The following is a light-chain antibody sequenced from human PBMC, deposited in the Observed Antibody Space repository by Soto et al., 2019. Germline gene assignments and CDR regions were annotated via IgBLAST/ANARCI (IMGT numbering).Light chain of an antibody. CDR3: QTYDSSLRGWV. Sequence: QSVLTQPASVSGSPGQSITISCTGTSSDVGGYNYVSWYQLHPGKAPKLILYEVSIRPSGVSNRFSGSKSGTSASLAVTGLQAEDEADYYCQTYDSSLRGWVXGSGTKVTVL. CDR1: SSDVGGYNY. J-gene: IGLJ1*01. V-gene: IGLV2-14*01. CDR2: EVS.